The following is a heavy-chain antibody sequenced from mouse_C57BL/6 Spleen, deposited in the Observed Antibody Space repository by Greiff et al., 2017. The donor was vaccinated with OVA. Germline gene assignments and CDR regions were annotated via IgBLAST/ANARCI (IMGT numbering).Heavy chain of an antibody. CDR1: GFSLTSYG. J-gene: IGHJ4*01. V-gene: IGHV2-6-1*01. Sequence: VKVEESGPGLVAPSQSLSITCTVSGFSLTSYGVHWVRQPPGKGLEWLVVIWSDGSTTYNSALKSRLSISKDNSKSQVFLKMNSLQTDDTAMYYCARHGYSPYAMDYWGQGTSVTVSS. CDR2: IWSDGST. CDR3: ARHGYSPYAMDY. D-gene: IGHD2-3*01.